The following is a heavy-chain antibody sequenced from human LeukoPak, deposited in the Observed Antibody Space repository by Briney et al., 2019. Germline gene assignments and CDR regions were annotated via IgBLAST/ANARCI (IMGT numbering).Heavy chain of an antibody. CDR3: IAARHLQGAFDI. CDR2: ISSSSSYI. V-gene: IGHV3-21*01. Sequence: GGSLRLSCAASGFTFSSYSMNWVRQAPGKGLEWVSSISSSSSYIYYADSVKGRFTISRDNAKNSLYLQMNSLRAEDTAVYYCIAARHLQGAFDIWGQGTMVTVSS. J-gene: IGHJ3*02. D-gene: IGHD6-6*01. CDR1: GFTFSSYS.